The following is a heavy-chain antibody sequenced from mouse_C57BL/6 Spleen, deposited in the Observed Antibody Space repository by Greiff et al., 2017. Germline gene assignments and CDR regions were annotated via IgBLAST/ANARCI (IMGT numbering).Heavy chain of an antibody. D-gene: IGHD4-1*01. Sequence: EVKLVESGGGLVKPGGSLKLSCAASGFTFSDYGMHWVRQAPEKGLEWVAYISSGSSTIYYADTVKGRFTISRDNAKNTLFLQMTSLRSEDTAMYYCARLGTGTEFAYWGQGTLVTVSA. CDR2: ISSGSSTI. CDR1: GFTFSDYG. CDR3: ARLGTGTEFAY. J-gene: IGHJ3*01. V-gene: IGHV5-17*01.